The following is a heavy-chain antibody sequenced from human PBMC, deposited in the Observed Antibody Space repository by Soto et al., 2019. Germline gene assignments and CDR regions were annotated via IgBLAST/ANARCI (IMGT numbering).Heavy chain of an antibody. CDR3: AKFQVEGYHNYFGMDV. V-gene: IGHV3-23*01. CDR2: ISVSGHDT. J-gene: IGHJ6*02. Sequence: VGSLRLSCAASGFTFSSYAFSWVRQAPVQGLEWVSTISVSGHDTYYADSLKVRVTISRDNSRDTLYLEMNSLRAEDTAQYYCAKFQVEGYHNYFGMDVWGQGTTVTVSS. CDR1: GFTFSSYA.